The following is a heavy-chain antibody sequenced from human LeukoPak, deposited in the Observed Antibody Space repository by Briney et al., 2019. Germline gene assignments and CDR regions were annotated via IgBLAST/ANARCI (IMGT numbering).Heavy chain of an antibody. CDR1: GYTLTELS. Sequence: ASVKVSCKVSGYTLTELSMHWVRQAPGKGLEWMGGFDPEDGETIYAQKFQGRVTMTEDTSTDTAYMELSSLRSEDTAVYHCATDRAAAGTDYYYGMDVWGQGTTVTVSS. D-gene: IGHD6-13*01. J-gene: IGHJ6*02. CDR2: FDPEDGET. V-gene: IGHV1-24*01. CDR3: ATDRAAAGTDYYYGMDV.